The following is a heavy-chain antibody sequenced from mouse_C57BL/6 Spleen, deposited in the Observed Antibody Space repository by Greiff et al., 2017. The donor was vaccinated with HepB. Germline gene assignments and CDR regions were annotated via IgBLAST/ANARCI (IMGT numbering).Heavy chain of an antibody. CDR3: ARRYYGSSYVAFAY. CDR1: GYTFTSYW. V-gene: IGHV1-50*01. J-gene: IGHJ3*01. Sequence: VKLQESGAELVKPGASVKLSCKASGYTFTSYWMQWVKQRPGQGLEWIGEIDPSDSYTNYNQKFKGKATLTVDTSSSTAYMQLSSLTSEDSAVYYCARRYYGSSYVAFAYWGQGTLVTVSA. D-gene: IGHD1-1*01. CDR2: IDPSDSYT.